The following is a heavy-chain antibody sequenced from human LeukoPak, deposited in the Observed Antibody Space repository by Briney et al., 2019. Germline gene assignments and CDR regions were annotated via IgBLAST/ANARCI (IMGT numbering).Heavy chain of an antibody. CDR2: INPNSGGT. V-gene: IGHV1-2*02. Sequence: ASVKVSCKTSGYTFASYGISWVRQAPGQGLEWMGWINPNSGGTNYAQKFQGRVTMTRDTSISTAYMELSSLRSEDTAVYYCARGSGPTRNWFDPWGQGTLVTVSS. CDR1: GYTFASYG. D-gene: IGHD2-15*01. CDR3: ARGSGPTRNWFDP. J-gene: IGHJ5*02.